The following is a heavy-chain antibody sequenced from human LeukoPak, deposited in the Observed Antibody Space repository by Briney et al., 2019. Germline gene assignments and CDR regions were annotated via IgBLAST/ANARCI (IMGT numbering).Heavy chain of an antibody. J-gene: IGHJ4*02. V-gene: IGHV1-2*02. CDR1: GYTFTDYY. Sequence: ASVKVSCKASGYTFTDYYMHWVRQAPGQGFEWMGWINPNDGDTTYAQKFQGRVTMTRDTSISTAHMEVSRLRSDDTAVYYCARANFLYCSSTTCLFDYWGQGALVTVSS. CDR3: ARANFLYCSSTTCLFDY. D-gene: IGHD2-2*01. CDR2: INPNDGDT.